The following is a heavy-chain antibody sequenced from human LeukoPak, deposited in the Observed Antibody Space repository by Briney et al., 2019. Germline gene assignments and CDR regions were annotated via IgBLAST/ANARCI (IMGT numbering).Heavy chain of an antibody. V-gene: IGHV3-30*02. CDR3: AKDLAARNYYYYYMDV. J-gene: IGHJ6*03. Sequence: GGSLRLSCAASGFTFSNYGIHWVRQAPGKGLEWVAFIRYDGSHEYYADSVKGRFTISRDNSKNTLYLQMNSLRAEDTAVYYCAKDLAARNYYYYYMDVWAKGTTVTISS. CDR1: GFTFSNYG. CDR2: IRYDGSHE. D-gene: IGHD6-25*01.